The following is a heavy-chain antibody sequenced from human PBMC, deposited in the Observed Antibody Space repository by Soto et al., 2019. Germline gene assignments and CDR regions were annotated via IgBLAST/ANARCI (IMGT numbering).Heavy chain of an antibody. D-gene: IGHD4-17*01. J-gene: IGHJ4*02. CDR3: ARHYGDYRGNFDY. CDR1: GFTVSSNY. Sequence: EVQLVESGGGLVQPGGSLRLSCAASGFTVSSNYMSWVCQAPGKGLEWVSVIYSGGSTYYADSVKGRFTISRHNSKNTLYLKTNSLRVEDTAVYYCARHYGDYRGNFDYWGQGTLVTVSS. CDR2: IYSGGST. V-gene: IGHV3-53*04.